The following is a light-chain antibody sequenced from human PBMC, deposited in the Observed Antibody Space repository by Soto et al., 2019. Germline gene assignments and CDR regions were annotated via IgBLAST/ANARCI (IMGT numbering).Light chain of an antibody. Sequence: DIQMTQSPSSLSASVGDRVTITCRASQSISSYLNWYQQKPGKAPKLLIYAASSLQSEVPSRFSGSGSGTHFTLTISSLQPEDFATYYCQQSYGFGQGTKREIK. V-gene: IGKV1-39*01. CDR1: QSISSY. CDR2: AAS. J-gene: IGKJ2*01. CDR3: QQSYG.